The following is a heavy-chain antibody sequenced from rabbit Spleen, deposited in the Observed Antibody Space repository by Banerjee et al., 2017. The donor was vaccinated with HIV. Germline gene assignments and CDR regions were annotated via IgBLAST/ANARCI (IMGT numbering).Heavy chain of an antibody. CDR3: ARDRASPYNIYYFDW. D-gene: IGHD3-3*01. Sequence: EQLEESGGGLVKPEGSLTLTCKASGVSLNDKDVMCWVRQAPGKGLEWIACINIVTGKSVYASWAKGRFTMSRTSSTTVTLQMTSLTAADTATYFCARDRASPYNIYYFDWWGPGALVTVS. CDR2: INIVTGKS. V-gene: IGHV1S45*01. CDR1: GVSLNDKDV. J-gene: IGHJ4*01.